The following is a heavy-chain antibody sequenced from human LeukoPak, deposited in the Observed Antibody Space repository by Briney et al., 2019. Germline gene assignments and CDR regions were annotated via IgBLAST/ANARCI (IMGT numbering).Heavy chain of an antibody. V-gene: IGHV3-33*07. CDR1: GRTIGLYG. CDR2: IWFDGSNK. J-gene: IGHJ6*02. CDR3: AREKYEGSGSHYFALDV. D-gene: IGHD3-10*01. Sequence: GRSLRLSCEASGRTIGLYGMFWVRQAPGKGLEWVAAIWFDGSNKYYADSVKGRFTISRDNSRNTVLLQMDSLSAEDTAVYYCAREKYEGSGSHYFALDVWGQGTMVIGSS.